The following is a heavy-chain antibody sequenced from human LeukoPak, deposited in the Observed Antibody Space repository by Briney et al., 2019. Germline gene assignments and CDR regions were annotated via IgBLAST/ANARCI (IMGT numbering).Heavy chain of an antibody. J-gene: IGHJ4*02. CDR1: GYTFTGYY. CDR2: INPNSGGT. D-gene: IGHD3-10*01. CDR3: ARGLVLLWFGVPKPFDY. V-gene: IGHV1-2*02. Sequence: ASVKVSCKASGYTFTGYYMHWVRQAPGQGLEWMGWINPNSGGTNYAQKFQGRVTMTRDTSISTAYMELSRLRSDDTAVYYCARGLVLLWFGVPKPFDYWGPGTLVTVSS.